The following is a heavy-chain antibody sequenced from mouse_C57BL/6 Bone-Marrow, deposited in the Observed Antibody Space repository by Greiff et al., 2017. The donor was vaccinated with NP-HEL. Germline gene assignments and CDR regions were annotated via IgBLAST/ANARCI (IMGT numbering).Heavy chain of an antibody. Sequence: QVQLQQSGPGLVQPSQSLSITCTVSGFSLTSYGVHWVRQSPGKGLEWLGVIWSGGSTDYNAAFISRLSISKDNSTSQVFFKMNSLQADDTAIYYCARSAYDGYSGFACWGKGALVTVST. V-gene: IGHV2-2*01. CDR2: IWSGGST. CDR3: ARSAYDGYSGFAC. D-gene: IGHD2-3*01. CDR1: GFSLTSYG. J-gene: IGHJ3*01.